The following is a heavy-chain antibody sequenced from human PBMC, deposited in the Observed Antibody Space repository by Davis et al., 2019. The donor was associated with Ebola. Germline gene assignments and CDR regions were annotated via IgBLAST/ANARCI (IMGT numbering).Heavy chain of an antibody. CDR1: GGSISRGGSY. D-gene: IGHD1-14*01. V-gene: IGHV4-31*03. Sequence: PSETLSLTCTVSGGSISRGGSYWTWIRQHPGKGLEWIGYIYYSGSTYYNPSLKSRVTISVDTSKNQFSLELSSVTAADTAVYYCAAGRPYYYYYMDVWGKGTTVTVSS. CDR3: AAGRPYYYYYMDV. J-gene: IGHJ6*03. CDR2: IYYSGST.